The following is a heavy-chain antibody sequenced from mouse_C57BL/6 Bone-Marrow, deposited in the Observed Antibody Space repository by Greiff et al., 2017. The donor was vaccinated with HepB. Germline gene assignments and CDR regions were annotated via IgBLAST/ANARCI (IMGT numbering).Heavy chain of an antibody. V-gene: IGHV1-15*01. CDR3: TPAVTPYYYAMDY. CDR2: IDPETGGT. Sequence: SGAELVRPGASVTLSCKASGYTFTDYEMHWVKQTPVHGLEWIGAIDPETGGTAYNQKFKGKAILTADKSSSTAYMELRSLTSEDSAVYYCTPAVTPYYYAMDYWGQGTSVTVSS. J-gene: IGHJ4*01. CDR1: GYTFTDYE. D-gene: IGHD2-1*01.